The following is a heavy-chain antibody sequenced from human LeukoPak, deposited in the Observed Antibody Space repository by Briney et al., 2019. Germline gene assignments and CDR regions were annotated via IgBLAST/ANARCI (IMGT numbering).Heavy chain of an antibody. CDR1: GYSFTSHW. D-gene: IGHD6-13*01. Sequence: GESLKISCKGSGYSFTSHWIGWVRQMPGKGLEWMGIIYPGTSDTKFSPSFQGQVTISAGKSISTAYLQWSSLKASDTAMYYCARHLFSSTWLSIDYWGQGTLVTVSS. J-gene: IGHJ4*02. CDR3: ARHLFSSTWLSIDY. CDR2: IYPGTSDT. V-gene: IGHV5-51*01.